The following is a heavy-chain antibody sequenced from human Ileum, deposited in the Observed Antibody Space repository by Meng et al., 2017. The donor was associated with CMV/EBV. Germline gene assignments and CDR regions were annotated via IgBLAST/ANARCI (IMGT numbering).Heavy chain of an antibody. CDR3: AKKTIVSSIDGPGNFSDY. Sequence: GESLKISCAASGFTFSSYSMNWVRQAPGKGLEWVSGIGAGGVDTYYADSVKGRFAISRDNSKSTLFLQMNSLRAEDTAVYYCAKKTIVSSIDGPGNFSDYWGQGTLVTVSS. J-gene: IGHJ4*02. D-gene: IGHD5/OR15-5a*01. CDR2: IGAGGVDT. CDR1: GFTFSSYS. V-gene: IGHV3-23*01.